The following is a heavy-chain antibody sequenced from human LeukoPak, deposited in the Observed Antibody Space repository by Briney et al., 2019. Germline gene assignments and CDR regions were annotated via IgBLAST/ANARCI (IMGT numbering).Heavy chain of an antibody. CDR3: ARDRVDIWYFDL. Sequence: GASVKVSCKASGGTFSSYAISWVRQAPGQGLERMGRIIPILGIANYAQKFQGRVTITADKSTSTAYMELSSLRSEDTAVYYCARDRVDIWYFDLWGRGTLVTVSS. CDR2: IIPILGIA. D-gene: IGHD2-15*01. CDR1: GGTFSSYA. J-gene: IGHJ2*01. V-gene: IGHV1-69*04.